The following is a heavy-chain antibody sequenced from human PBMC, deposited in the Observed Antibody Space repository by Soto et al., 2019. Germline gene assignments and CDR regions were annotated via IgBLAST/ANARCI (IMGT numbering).Heavy chain of an antibody. CDR2: ISINGGST. CDR1: GFTFSSYA. CDR3: ARHPERIAQIGWFDP. D-gene: IGHD6-13*01. Sequence: GGSLRLSCSASGFTFSSYAMHWVRQAPGKGLEYVSSISINGGSTHYADSVKGRFTISRDNAKNSLYLQMNSLRAEDTAVYYCARHPERIAQIGWFDPWDQGTLVTAPQ. V-gene: IGHV3-64*04. J-gene: IGHJ5*02.